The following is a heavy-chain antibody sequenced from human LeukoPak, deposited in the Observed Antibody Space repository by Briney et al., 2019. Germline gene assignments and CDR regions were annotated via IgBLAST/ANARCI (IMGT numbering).Heavy chain of an antibody. Sequence: GGSLRLSCAASGFTSSDYYMSWIRQAPGKGLEWLSCISGSSTYREYADSVKGRFTISRDSAKSSLYLQVNSLRADDTAVYFCARVAKTLSYWYFDLWGRGTLVTVSS. CDR2: ISGSSTYR. V-gene: IGHV3-11*06. J-gene: IGHJ2*01. CDR3: ARVAKTLSYWYFDL. CDR1: GFTSSDYY.